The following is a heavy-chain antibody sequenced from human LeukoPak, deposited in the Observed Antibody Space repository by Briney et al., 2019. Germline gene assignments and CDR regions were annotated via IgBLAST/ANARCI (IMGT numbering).Heavy chain of an antibody. V-gene: IGHV1-18*01. CDR1: NYTFTSYG. CDR3: ARDGSGVWFDY. Sequence: ASVKVSCKASNYTFTSYGISWVRQAPGQGLEWMAWINACNGDTNYAQKFQGRITLTTETSTSTAYMELRSLRSDDTAVYFCARDGSGVWFDYWGQGTLVTVSS. D-gene: IGHD3-10*01. CDR2: INACNGDT. J-gene: IGHJ4*02.